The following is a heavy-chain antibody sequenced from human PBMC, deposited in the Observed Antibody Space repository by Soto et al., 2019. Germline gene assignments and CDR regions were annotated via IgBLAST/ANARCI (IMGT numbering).Heavy chain of an antibody. CDR3: ARDGEDYGMDV. CDR1: GVTCSSYS. Sequence: GGSLRLSCAASGVTCSSYSMNWGRQAPGKGLEWVSSISSSSSYIYYADSVKGRFTISRDNAKNSLYLQMNSLRAEDTAVYYCARDGEDYGMDVWGQGTTVTVSS. J-gene: IGHJ6*02. V-gene: IGHV3-21*01. CDR2: ISSSSSYI. D-gene: IGHD3-10*01.